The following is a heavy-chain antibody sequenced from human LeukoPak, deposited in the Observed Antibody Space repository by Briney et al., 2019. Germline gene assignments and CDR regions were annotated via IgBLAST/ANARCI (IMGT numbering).Heavy chain of an antibody. Sequence: GESLKISCKGSGYSFTSYWIGWVRQMPGKGLEWMGIIYPGDSDTRYSPSFQGQVTISADKSISTAYLQWSSLKASDTAMYYCARVSVGYSSGRNWFDPWGQGTLVTVSS. V-gene: IGHV5-51*01. D-gene: IGHD6-19*01. CDR2: IYPGDSDT. J-gene: IGHJ5*02. CDR1: GYSFTSYW. CDR3: ARVSVGYSSGRNWFDP.